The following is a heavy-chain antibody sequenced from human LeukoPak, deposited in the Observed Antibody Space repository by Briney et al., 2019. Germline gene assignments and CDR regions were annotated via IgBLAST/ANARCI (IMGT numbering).Heavy chain of an antibody. V-gene: IGHV4-59*01. Sequence: SETLSLTCTVSGGSISTYYWTWIRQPPGKGLEWIGFIYYTGSTNYNPSLKSRVTISVDPSKNQFSLKLSSVTAADTAVYYCAGMRITTPTVRTLDYWGQGTLVTVSS. CDR2: IYYTGST. J-gene: IGHJ4*02. D-gene: IGHD1-14*01. CDR1: GGSISTYY. CDR3: AGMRITTPTVRTLDY.